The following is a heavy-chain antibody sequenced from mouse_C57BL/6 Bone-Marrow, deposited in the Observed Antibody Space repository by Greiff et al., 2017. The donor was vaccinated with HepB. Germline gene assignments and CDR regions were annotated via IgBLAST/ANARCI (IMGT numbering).Heavy chain of an antibody. D-gene: IGHD2-4*01. CDR3: ARRGLRRGGY. CDR1: GYTFTSYG. V-gene: IGHV1-81*01. Sequence: VHLVESGAELARPGASVKLSCKASGYTFTSYGISWVNQRTGQGLEWIGEIYPRSGNTYYNEKFKGKATLTADKSSSTAYMELRSLTSEDSAVYFCARRGLRRGGYWGQGTTLTVSS. J-gene: IGHJ2*01. CDR2: IYPRSGNT.